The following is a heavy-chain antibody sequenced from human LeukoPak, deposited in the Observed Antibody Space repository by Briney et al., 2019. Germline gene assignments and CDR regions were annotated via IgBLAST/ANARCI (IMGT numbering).Heavy chain of an antibody. V-gene: IGHV4-39*01. CDR1: GGSISSTTYY. Sequence: PSETLSLTCTVSGGSISSTTYYWGWIRQPPGKGLVWIGSIYYSGSTYYNPSLKSRVTISVDTSKNQFSLKLSSVTAADTAVYYCARGSDGITMVRGVIDSGQGTLVTVSS. J-gene: IGHJ4*02. CDR3: ARGSDGITMVRGVID. D-gene: IGHD3-10*01. CDR2: IYYSGST.